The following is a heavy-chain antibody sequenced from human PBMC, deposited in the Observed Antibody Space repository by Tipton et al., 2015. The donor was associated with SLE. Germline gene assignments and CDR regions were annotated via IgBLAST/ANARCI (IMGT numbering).Heavy chain of an antibody. CDR1: GFNVDDYA. J-gene: IGHJ1*01. CDR2: LRWNSGTL. Sequence: SLRLSCAASGFNVDDYAMHWVRQAPGKGLEWVSGLRWNSGTLGYADSVKGRFTISRDSAKNYLYLQMDSLRPEDTALYYCAKGVVSGATEFYYFQDWGQGTTVTVSS. V-gene: IGHV3-9*01. CDR3: AKGVVSGATEFYYFQD. D-gene: IGHD3-10*01.